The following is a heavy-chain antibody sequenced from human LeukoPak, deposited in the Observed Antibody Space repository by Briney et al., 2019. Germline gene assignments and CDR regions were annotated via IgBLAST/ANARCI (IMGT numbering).Heavy chain of an antibody. Sequence: PGGSLRLSCAASGFTFSSCGMHWVRQAPGKGLEWVAVIWYDGFNKYYADSVKGRFTISRDNSKKMLYLQMNNLRVEDTAVYYCASGGSGSFAKDYWGQGTLVSVYS. J-gene: IGHJ4*02. CDR3: ASGGSGSFAKDY. V-gene: IGHV3-33*01. CDR1: GFTFSSCG. D-gene: IGHD3-10*01. CDR2: IWYDGFNK.